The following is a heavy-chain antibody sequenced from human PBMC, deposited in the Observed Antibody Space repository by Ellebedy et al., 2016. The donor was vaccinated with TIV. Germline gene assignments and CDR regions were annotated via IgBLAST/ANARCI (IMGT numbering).Heavy chain of an antibody. V-gene: IGHV1-69*13. Sequence: ASVKVSCKASGGIYRSYAISWVRQAPGQGFEWMGGILAIFGTTNYAQKFQGRVTISAEESTSTAYMELNNLRSEDTAVYYCASSGTYTPTYFDNWGQGTLVTVSS. CDR1: GGIYRSYA. D-gene: IGHD1-26*01. J-gene: IGHJ4*02. CDR2: ILAIFGTT. CDR3: ASSGTYTPTYFDN.